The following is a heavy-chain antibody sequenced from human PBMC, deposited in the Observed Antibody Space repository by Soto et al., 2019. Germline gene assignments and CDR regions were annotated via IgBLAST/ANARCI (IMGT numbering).Heavy chain of an antibody. CDR3: ARGRSLDY. CDR1: GGSFSGYY. Sequence: QVQLQQWGAGLLKPSETLSLTCAVYGGSFSGYYWSWIRQPPGKGLEWIGEINHSGSTNYNPSLKGRVTISVDTSKNHFSLKLSSVTAADTAVYYCARGRSLDYWGQGTLVTVSS. J-gene: IGHJ4*02. CDR2: INHSGST. V-gene: IGHV4-34*01. D-gene: IGHD6-13*01.